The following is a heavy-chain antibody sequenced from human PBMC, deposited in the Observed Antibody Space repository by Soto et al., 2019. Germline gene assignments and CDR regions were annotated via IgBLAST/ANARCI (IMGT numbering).Heavy chain of an antibody. CDR1: GFTFSSYA. V-gene: IGHV3-30-3*01. J-gene: IGHJ4*02. Sequence: WGSLRRSGAAAGFTFSSYAMHWVRQTPGKGLEWVAVISYDGSNKYYADSVKGRFTISRDNSKNTLYLQMNSLRAEDTAVYYCATDGNYRYFDYCGQGTLVTVSS. CDR2: ISYDGSNK. CDR3: ATDGNYRYFDY. D-gene: IGHD1-7*01.